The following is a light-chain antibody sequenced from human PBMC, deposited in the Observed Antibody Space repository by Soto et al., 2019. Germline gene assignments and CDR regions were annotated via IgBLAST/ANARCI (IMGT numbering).Light chain of an antibody. CDR3: VAWDDNLSSRV. CDR1: RSNIGSGI. CDR2: MNS. Sequence: SLLTQPPSLSGTPGRTVTISCIGSRSNIGSGIVHWYQQLPVTAPKHLIYMNSQRPSGVPDRFSGSKSGTSASLVITGLRPEDEADYYCVAWDDNLSSRVFGGGTKVTVL. V-gene: IGLV1-47*01. J-gene: IGLJ3*02.